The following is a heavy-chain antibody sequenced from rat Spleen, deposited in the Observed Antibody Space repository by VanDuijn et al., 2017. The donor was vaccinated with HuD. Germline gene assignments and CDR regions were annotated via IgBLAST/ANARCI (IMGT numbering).Heavy chain of an antibody. Sequence: EVQLVESGGGLVQPGRSLKLSCAASGFTFSNYYMAWVRQAPTKGLEWVAYISTGGDNTYYRDSVKGRFTISRDNAKSSLYLQMDSLRSEDTATYYCTTGSWYFDYWGQGVMVTVSS. J-gene: IGHJ2*01. V-gene: IGHV5-27*01. CDR1: GFTFSNYY. CDR2: ISTGGDNT. D-gene: IGHD1-7*01. CDR3: TTGSWYFDY.